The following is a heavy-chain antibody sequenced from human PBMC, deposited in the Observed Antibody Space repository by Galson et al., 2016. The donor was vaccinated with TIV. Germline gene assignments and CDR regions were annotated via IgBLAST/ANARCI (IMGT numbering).Heavy chain of an antibody. Sequence: SVKVSCKASGYSFTTYAMHWVRQAPGQGLEWMGCINAGNSNTKYSQKFPGRLTITRDKFARTAYMELSSLTSADTAVYYCARPPYCGGDCYKYDRWGQGTTVTVSS. D-gene: IGHD2-21*01. CDR3: ARPPYCGGDCYKYDR. CDR2: INAGNSNT. J-gene: IGHJ6*02. CDR1: GYSFTTYA. V-gene: IGHV1-3*01.